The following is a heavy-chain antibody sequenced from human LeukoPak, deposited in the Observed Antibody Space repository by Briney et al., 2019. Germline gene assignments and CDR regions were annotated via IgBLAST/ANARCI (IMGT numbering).Heavy chain of an antibody. CDR1: GFTFSSYG. CDR3: AVLTYYYDSSFDY. Sequence: AGGSLRLSCAASGFTFSSYGMHWVRQAPGKGLEWVAVISYDGSNKYYADSVKGRFTISRDNSKNTLYLQMNSLRAEDTAVYYCAVLTYYYDSSFDYWGQGTLVTVSS. CDR2: ISYDGSNK. V-gene: IGHV3-30*19. J-gene: IGHJ4*02. D-gene: IGHD3-22*01.